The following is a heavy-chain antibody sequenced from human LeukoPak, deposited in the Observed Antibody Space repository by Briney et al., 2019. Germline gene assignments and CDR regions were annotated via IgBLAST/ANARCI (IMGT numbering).Heavy chain of an antibody. D-gene: IGHD5-18*01. J-gene: IGHJ6*03. CDR1: GGSISSSSYH. CDR2: IYYSGST. Sequence: PSETLSLICTVYGGSISSSSYHWGWIRQPPGKGLEWIGNIYYSGSTYYNPSLKSRVTISVDTSKNQFSLRLGSVTAADTAVYYCARLLSPYIYGVTNYYYYMDVWGKGTTVTVSS. V-gene: IGHV4-39*01. CDR3: ARLLSPYIYGVTNYYYYMDV.